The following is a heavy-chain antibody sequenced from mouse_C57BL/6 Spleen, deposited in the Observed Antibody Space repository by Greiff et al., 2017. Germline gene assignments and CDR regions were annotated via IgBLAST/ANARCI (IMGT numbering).Heavy chain of an antibody. CDR2: ILPGSGST. V-gene: IGHV1-9*01. D-gene: IGHD1-1*01. CDR1: GYTFTGYW. J-gene: IGHJ2*01. CDR3: ARGENYYGSSFLFDY. Sequence: QVQLQQSGAELMKPGASVKLSCKATGYTFTGYWIEWVKQRPGHGLEWIGEILPGSGSTNYNEKFKGKATFTADTSSNTAYMQLTSLTTEDSAIYYCARGENYYGSSFLFDYWGQGTTLTVSS.